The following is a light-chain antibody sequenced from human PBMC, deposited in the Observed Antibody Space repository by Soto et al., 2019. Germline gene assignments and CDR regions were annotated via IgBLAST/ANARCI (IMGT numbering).Light chain of an antibody. CDR2: KAS. CDR3: QQYNSYPWT. V-gene: IGKV1-5*03. CDR1: QSISSW. Sequence: DIQMTQSPSTLSASGGDRVTITCRASQSISSWLAWYQQKPGKAPKLLIYKASSLESGVPSRFSGSGSGTEFTLTISSLQPDDFATYYCQQYNSYPWTFGQGTKVDFK. J-gene: IGKJ1*01.